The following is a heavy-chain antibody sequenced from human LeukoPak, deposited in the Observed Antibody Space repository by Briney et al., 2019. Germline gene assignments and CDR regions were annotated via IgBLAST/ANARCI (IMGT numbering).Heavy chain of an antibody. D-gene: IGHD7-27*01. J-gene: IGHJ6*02. V-gene: IGHV4-4*07. CDR1: GGSISSYY. CDR3: ARGKSLELGYYYGMDV. Sequence: PSETLSLTCTVSGGSISSYYWSWIRQPAGKGLEWIGRIYTSGSTNYNPSLKSRVTMSVDTSKNQFSLKLSSVTAADTAVYYCARGKSLELGYYYGMDVWGQGTTVTVSS. CDR2: IYTSGST.